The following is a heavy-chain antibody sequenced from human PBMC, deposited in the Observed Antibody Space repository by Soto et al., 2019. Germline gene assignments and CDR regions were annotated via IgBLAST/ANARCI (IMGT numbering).Heavy chain of an antibody. V-gene: IGHV3-30*03. CDR2: ISYDGSNK. J-gene: IGHJ6*02. CDR3: VRNLNYDFWSGNTHYAMDV. D-gene: IGHD3-3*01. Sequence: QVQVVESGGGVVQPGRSLRLSCAASGFSFNSYDMHWVRQAPGKGLEWVAAISYDGSNKYYADSVRGRFTISRDNSESTLSLQMNSLRPEDTAVFYCVRNLNYDFWSGNTHYAMDVWGQGTTVTVSS. CDR1: GFSFNSYD.